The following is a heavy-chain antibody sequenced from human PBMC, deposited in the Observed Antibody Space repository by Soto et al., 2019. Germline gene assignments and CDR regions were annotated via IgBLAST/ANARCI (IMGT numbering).Heavy chain of an antibody. V-gene: IGHV4-39*01. CDR1: SASLSISTYY. Sequence: SETLSLTCSVSSASLSISTYYWSWIRQHPGRGPEWIGSIYYSGNTYYKPSLKSRVSISIDTSRNQFSLKLTSVTAADTGVYYCASSSPFHYWGPGILVT. D-gene: IGHD6-6*01. J-gene: IGHJ4*02. CDR2: IYYSGNT. CDR3: ASSSPFHY.